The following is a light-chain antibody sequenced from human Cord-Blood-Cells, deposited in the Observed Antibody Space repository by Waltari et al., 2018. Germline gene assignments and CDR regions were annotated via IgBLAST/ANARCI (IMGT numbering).Light chain of an antibody. CDR2: TAS. V-gene: IGKV1-5*03. CDR1: QSISSW. Sequence: DIQMTQSPSTLSASVGDRVTITCRASQSISSWLAWYQQKPGKAPKLLIYTASSLESGVPSSFSGSGSGTEFTLTISSLQPDDFATYYCQQYNSYSPYSFGQGTKLEIK. J-gene: IGKJ2*03. CDR3: QQYNSYSPYS.